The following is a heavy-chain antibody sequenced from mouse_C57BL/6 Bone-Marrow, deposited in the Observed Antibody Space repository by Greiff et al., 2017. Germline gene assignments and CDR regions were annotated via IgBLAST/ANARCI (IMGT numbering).Heavy chain of an antibody. CDR1: GYAFSSSW. CDR2: IYPGDGDT. CDR3: ARTAQATSYAMDY. J-gene: IGHJ4*01. V-gene: IGHV1-82*01. D-gene: IGHD3-2*02. Sequence: VKLQESGPELVKPGASVKISCKASGYAFSSSWMNWVKQRPGKGLEWIGRIYPGDGDTNYNGKFKGKATLTADKSSSTAYMQISSLTSEDSAVYFCARTAQATSYAMDYWGQGTSVTVSS.